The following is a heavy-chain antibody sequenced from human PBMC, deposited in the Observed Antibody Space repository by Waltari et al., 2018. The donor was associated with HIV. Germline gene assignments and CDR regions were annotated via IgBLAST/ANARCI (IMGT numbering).Heavy chain of an antibody. CDR3: ARHSRQWLVPYYFDY. CDR1: GRYLRTTSYY. CDR2: IYYSGNT. D-gene: IGHD6-19*01. V-gene: IGHV4-39*01. J-gene: IGHJ4*02. Sequence: HLQLQESGPGPVKPSRTLCRTCTVSGRYLRTTSYYWGWTRPPPGKGLEWIGSIYYSGNTYYNPSLKSRVTISVDTSKNQFSLKLSSVTAADTAVYYCARHSRQWLVPYYFDYWGQGTLVTVSS.